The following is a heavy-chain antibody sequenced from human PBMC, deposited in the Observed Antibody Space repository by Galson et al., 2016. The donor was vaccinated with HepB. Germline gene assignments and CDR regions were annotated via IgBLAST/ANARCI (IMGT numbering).Heavy chain of an antibody. Sequence: SETLSLTCSVYGESFSGYYWTWIRQSPGKGLEWIGEIRHTGSTNYTPSLKSRVTISVDTSKNQLSLRLTSVTAADTAVYYCARGIPAIEVWGHGTLVTVSS. CDR1: GESFSGYY. J-gene: IGHJ4*01. CDR3: ARGIPAIEV. CDR2: IRHTGST. V-gene: IGHV4-34*01. D-gene: IGHD3-22*01.